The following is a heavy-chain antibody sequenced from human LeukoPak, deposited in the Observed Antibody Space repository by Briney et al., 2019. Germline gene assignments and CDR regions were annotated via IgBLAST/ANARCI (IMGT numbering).Heavy chain of an antibody. CDR3: ARGSDMIVVGQVPYYYYYGMDV. V-gene: IGHV4-34*01. J-gene: IGHJ6*02. CDR1: NGSFSSYY. CDR2: VSHSGST. D-gene: IGHD3-22*01. Sequence: PSETLSLTCIVYNGSFSSYYWSWIRQPPGKGLEWIGEVSHSGSTNYNASLKSRVTISVDTSKNQFSLTLSSVTAADTAVYYCARGSDMIVVGQVPYYYYYGMDVWGQGTTVTVSS.